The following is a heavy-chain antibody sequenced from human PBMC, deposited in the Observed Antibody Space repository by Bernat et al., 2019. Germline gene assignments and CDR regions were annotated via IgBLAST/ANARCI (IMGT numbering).Heavy chain of an antibody. Sequence: QVQLVESGGGLVKPGGSLRLSCAASGFTFSAYCMSWLRQPPGKGLEWVSYISSSSSYTNYADSVKGRFTISRDNAKNSLYLQMNSLRAEDTAVYYCARASREFDYWGQGTLVTVSS. CDR2: ISSSSSYT. CDR1: GFTFSAYC. V-gene: IGHV3-11*05. J-gene: IGHJ4*02. D-gene: IGHD2-2*01. CDR3: ARASREFDY.